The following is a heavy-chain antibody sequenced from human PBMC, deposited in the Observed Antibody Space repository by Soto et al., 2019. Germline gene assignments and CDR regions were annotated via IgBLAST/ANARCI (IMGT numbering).Heavy chain of an antibody. CDR2: IKTSTGTT. V-gene: IGHV3-48*02. CDR3: ARGSLIHFDY. J-gene: IGHJ4*02. CDR1: GFTFSGFA. Sequence: GGSLRLSCAASGFTFSGFAMNWVRQAPGKGLEWISYIKTSTGTTHYADSVKGRFTISRDNAKNSVYLQMNSLRYEDTAVYYCARGSLIHFDYWGQGALVTVSS.